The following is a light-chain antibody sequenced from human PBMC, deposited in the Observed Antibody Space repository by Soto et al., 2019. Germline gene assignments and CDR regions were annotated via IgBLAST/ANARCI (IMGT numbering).Light chain of an antibody. CDR1: QSVRSTY. J-gene: IGKJ1*01. CDR3: HQYSSSRKT. V-gene: IGKV3-20*01. Sequence: IVLTQSPGTLSLSPGERATLSCRASQSVRSTYLAWYQQRPGQAPRLLIYGASSRATGIPDRFSGSGSRTDFTLTTSRLEPEDSAVYYCHQYSSSRKTFGQGTKVDIK. CDR2: GAS.